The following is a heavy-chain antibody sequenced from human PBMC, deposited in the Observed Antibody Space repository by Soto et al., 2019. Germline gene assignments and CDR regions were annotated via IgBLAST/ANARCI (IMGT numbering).Heavy chain of an antibody. J-gene: IGHJ4*02. Sequence: SETLSLTCAVYGGSFSGYYWSWIRQPPGKGLEWIGEINHSGGADYNPSLKSRVTISVDTSKNQFSLKLSSVTAADTAVYYCARERGSGWYGYWGQGTLVTVSS. D-gene: IGHD6-19*01. CDR3: ARERGSGWYGY. V-gene: IGHV4-34*01. CDR2: INHSGGA. CDR1: GGSFSGYY.